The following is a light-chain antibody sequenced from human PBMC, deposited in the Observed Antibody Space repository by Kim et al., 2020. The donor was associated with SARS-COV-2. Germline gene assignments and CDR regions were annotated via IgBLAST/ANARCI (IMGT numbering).Light chain of an antibody. CDR2: GKN. J-gene: IGLJ3*02. CDR1: SLRNYY. CDR3: SSRDSSGYHLV. V-gene: IGLV3-19*01. Sequence: SSELTQDPAVSVALGQTVRITCQGDSLRNYYGSWYQQEPGEAPVLVIYGKNNRPSGIPDRFSGSSSGNTASLTITGAQAEDEAEYYCSSRDSSGYHLVFGGGTQLTVL.